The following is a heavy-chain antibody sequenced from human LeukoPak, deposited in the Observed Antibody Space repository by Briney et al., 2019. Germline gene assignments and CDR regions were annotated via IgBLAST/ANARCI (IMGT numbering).Heavy chain of an antibody. CDR2: IYGDGVT. V-gene: IGHV3-66*01. D-gene: IGHD3-22*01. CDR3: AREGPLLPFDY. CDR1: GFTFSNHA. J-gene: IGHJ4*02. Sequence: PGGSLRLSCAVSGFTFSNHAFHWVRQAPGKGLEWVAVIYGDGVTNYADSVKGRFTISRDNSKNTLYLQMNSLRAEDTAVYYCAREGPLLPFDYWGQGTLVTVSS.